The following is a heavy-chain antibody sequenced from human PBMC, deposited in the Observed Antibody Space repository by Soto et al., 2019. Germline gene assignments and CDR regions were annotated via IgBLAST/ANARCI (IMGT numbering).Heavy chain of an antibody. CDR2: ISYDGSNK. CDR3: AKDRGGYGGTRYYYGMDV. J-gene: IGHJ6*02. CDR1: GFTFSSYG. Sequence: GGSLRLSCASSGFTFSSYGMHWVRQAPGKGLEWVAVISYDGSNKYYADSVKGRFTISRDNSKNTLYLQMNSLRAEDTAVYYCAKDRGGYGGTRYYYGMDVWGQGTTVTVSS. V-gene: IGHV3-30*18. D-gene: IGHD3-10*01.